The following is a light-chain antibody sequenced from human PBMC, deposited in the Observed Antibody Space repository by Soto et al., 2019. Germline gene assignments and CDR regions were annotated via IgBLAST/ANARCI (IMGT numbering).Light chain of an antibody. V-gene: IGKV3-20*01. Sequence: DIVLTQSPGTLSLSPGDRATLSCRASQTVSSNFLAWYQQRPAQAPRLLIHGASTRATGITDRFSGSVSGTDFTLIISGLEPEDFAVYYCQQYGTSPATFGQGTKVDIK. CDR1: QTVSSNF. CDR3: QQYGTSPAT. J-gene: IGKJ1*01. CDR2: GAS.